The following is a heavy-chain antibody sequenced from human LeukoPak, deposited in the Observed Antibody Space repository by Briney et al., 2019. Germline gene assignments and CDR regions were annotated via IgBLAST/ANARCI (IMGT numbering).Heavy chain of an antibody. CDR1: GGTFSSYA. V-gene: IGHV1-46*01. CDR2: INPSGGST. Sequence: ASVKVSCKASGGTFSSYAISWVRQAPGQGLEWMGIINPSGGSTSYAQKFQGRVTMTRDMSTSTVYMELSSLRSEDTAVYYCARGHDSSGYYATGGDYWGQGTLVTVSS. D-gene: IGHD3-22*01. CDR3: ARGHDSSGYYATGGDY. J-gene: IGHJ4*02.